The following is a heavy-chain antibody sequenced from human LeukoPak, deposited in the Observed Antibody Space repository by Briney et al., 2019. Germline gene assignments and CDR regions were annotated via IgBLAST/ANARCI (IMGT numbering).Heavy chain of an antibody. CDR3: ARIPRIMIIVITWGGDAFDI. Sequence: ASVKVSCKASDYTFSSYGISWVRQAPGHGLEWMGWITTVNDHTNYAQKFQGRVTMTTDTSTSTAYMELRSLRSDDTAVYYCARIPRIMIIVITWGGDAFDIWGQGTMVTVSS. D-gene: IGHD3-22*01. V-gene: IGHV1-18*01. J-gene: IGHJ3*02. CDR1: DYTFSSYG. CDR2: ITTVNDHT.